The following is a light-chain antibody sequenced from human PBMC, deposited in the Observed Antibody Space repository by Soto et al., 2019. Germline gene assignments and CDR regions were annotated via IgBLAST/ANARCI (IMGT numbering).Light chain of an antibody. CDR2: EAR. J-gene: IGKJ1*01. CDR1: QSISSW. CDR3: QQYDSYPST. Sequence: DIQMTQSPSSLSASVGDRVTITCRASQSISSWLAWYLQQPGKAPKLLIYEARNLESGVPSRFSGSGSGTEFTLTVSSLQPDDFATYYCQQYDSYPSTFGQGTKV. V-gene: IGKV1-5*01.